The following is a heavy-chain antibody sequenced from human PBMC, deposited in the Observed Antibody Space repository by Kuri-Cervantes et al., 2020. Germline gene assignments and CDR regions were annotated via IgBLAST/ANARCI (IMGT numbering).Heavy chain of an antibody. CDR1: GFTFSSYA. CDR2: ISNDGSTK. Sequence: LSLTCAASGFTFSSYAMHWVRQAPGKGLEWVAVISNDGSTKYYADPVKGRFTISRDNSKHTLYLQMNSLRAEDTAVYYCAGVVDLFLEWLSAMDAWGQGTTVTVSS. CDR3: AGVVDLFLEWLSAMDA. D-gene: IGHD3-3*01. V-gene: IGHV3-30-3*01. J-gene: IGHJ6*02.